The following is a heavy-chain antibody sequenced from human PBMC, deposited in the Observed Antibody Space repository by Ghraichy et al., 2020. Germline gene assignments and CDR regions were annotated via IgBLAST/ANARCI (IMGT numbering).Heavy chain of an antibody. Sequence: LSLTCAASGFTFSSYAMSWVRQAPGKGLEWVSAISGSGGSTYYADSVKGRFTISRDNSKNTLYLQMNSPRAKDTAVYYCAKDAGVVTPRHFDYWGQGTLVTVSS. D-gene: IGHD4-23*01. CDR2: ISGSGGST. CDR3: AKDAGVVTPRHFDY. CDR1: GFTFSSYA. V-gene: IGHV3-23*01. J-gene: IGHJ4*02.